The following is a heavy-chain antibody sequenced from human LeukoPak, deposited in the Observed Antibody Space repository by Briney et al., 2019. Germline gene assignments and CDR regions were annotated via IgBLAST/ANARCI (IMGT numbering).Heavy chain of an antibody. CDR1: GGSVSSPDSY. D-gene: IGHD6-6*01. V-gene: IGHV4-61*03. J-gene: IGHJ5*02. Sequence: SETLSLTCTVSGGSVSSPDSYWSWIRQPPGKGLEWIGNVYYIGTTTYNSSLETRVTISVDKSKNHFSLILTSVTAAETAIYFCARNTSSSPWFDPWGQGTLVTVSS. CDR2: VYYIGTT. CDR3: ARNTSSSPWFDP.